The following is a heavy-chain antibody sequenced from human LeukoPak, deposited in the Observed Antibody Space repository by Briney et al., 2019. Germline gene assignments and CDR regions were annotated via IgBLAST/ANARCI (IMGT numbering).Heavy chain of an antibody. J-gene: IGHJ3*02. CDR3: ARYDLVDALDI. CDR1: GFTFSSYS. D-gene: IGHD3-3*01. Sequence: GGSLRLSCAASGFTFSSYSMNWVRQAPGKGLEWVSSISSSSSYIYYADSVKGRSTISRDNAKNSLYLQMNSLRAEDTAVYYCARYDLVDALDIWGQGTMVTVSS. CDR2: ISSSSSYI. V-gene: IGHV3-21*01.